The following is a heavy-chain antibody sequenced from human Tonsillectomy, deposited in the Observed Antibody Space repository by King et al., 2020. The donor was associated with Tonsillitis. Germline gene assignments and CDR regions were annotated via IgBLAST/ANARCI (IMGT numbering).Heavy chain of an antibody. D-gene: IGHD3-9*01. CDR1: GFTFSSYG. V-gene: IGHV3-33*08. CDR2: IWYDGSNK. Sequence: QLVQSGGGVVQPGRSLRLSCAASGFTFSSYGMHWVRQAPGKGLEWVAVIWYDGSNKYYADSVKGRFTISRDNSKNTLSLQMNSLRAEDTAVYYCARAYYDILTIDAFDIWGQGTMVTVSS. CDR3: ARAYYDILTIDAFDI. J-gene: IGHJ3*02.